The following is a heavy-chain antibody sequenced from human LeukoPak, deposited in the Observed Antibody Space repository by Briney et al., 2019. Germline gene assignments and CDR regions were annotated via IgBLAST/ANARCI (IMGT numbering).Heavy chain of an antibody. D-gene: IGHD4-17*01. V-gene: IGHV3-53*01. Sequence: PGGSLRLSCAASGFTVSTNYMNWVRQAPGKGLEWVSAIYSGGSTYYADSVKGRFTISRDDSKNTLYLQLNSLRAEDTAVYYCARDTVTTFRFRDYYDYGMDVWGQGTTVTDSS. CDR2: IYSGGST. CDR1: GFTVSTNY. J-gene: IGHJ6*02. CDR3: ARDTVTTFRFRDYYDYGMDV.